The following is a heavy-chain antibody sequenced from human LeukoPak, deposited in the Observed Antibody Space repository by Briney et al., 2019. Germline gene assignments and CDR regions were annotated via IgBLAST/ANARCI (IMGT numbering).Heavy chain of an antibody. J-gene: IGHJ6*03. CDR2: VNDSGGT. CDR3: ARGIRSYYYYYMDV. V-gene: IGHV4-34*01. Sequence: SETLSLTCAVYIDSFTNYYWNWIRQTPGKGLEWIGEVNDSGGTNINPSLKSRVTISVDTSKNQFSLKLSSVTAADTAVYYCARGIRSYYYYYMDVWGKGTTVTVSS. CDR1: IDSFTNYY.